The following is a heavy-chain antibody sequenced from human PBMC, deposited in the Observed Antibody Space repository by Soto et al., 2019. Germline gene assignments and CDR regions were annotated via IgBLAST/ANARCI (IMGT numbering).Heavy chain of an antibody. CDR2: IIPILGTG. V-gene: IGHV1-69*08. Sequence: QVQLVQSGPEVKKSGSSVTVSCKLSGGTFTTDTISWLRRAPGQGLEWMGRIIPILGTGNYAQKFQGGVRITEDKSTNTAYMELTLLTSDDTAVYYCGRGEGSEDMELFPFYYLDVWGNGTTVTVSS. J-gene: IGHJ6*03. D-gene: IGHD2-21*01. CDR1: GGTFTTDT. CDR3: GRGEGSEDMELFPFYYLDV.